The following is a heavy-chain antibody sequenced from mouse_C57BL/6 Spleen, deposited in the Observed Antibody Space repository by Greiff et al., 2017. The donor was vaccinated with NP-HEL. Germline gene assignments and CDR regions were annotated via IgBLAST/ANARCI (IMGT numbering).Heavy chain of an antibody. J-gene: IGHJ2*01. CDR3: VTAQAPYFDY. V-gene: IGHV1-64*01. D-gene: IGHD3-2*02. CDR1: GYTFTSYW. Sequence: QVQLKQPGAELVKPGASVKLSCKASGYTFTSYWMHWVKQRPGQGLEWIGMIHPNSGSTNYNEKFKSKATLTVDKSSSTAYMQLSSLTSEDSAVYYCVTAQAPYFDYWGQGTTLTVSS. CDR2: IHPNSGST.